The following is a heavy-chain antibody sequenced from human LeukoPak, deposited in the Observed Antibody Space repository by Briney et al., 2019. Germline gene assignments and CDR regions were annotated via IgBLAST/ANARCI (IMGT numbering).Heavy chain of an antibody. CDR1: GGSFSGYY. CDR2: IYYSGST. CDR3: ASPREVDCSGGSCYRSDAFDI. Sequence: SETLSLTCAVYGGSFSGYYWSWIRQPPGKGLEWIGRIYYSGSTYYNPSLKSRVTISVDTSKNQFSLKLSSVTAADTAVYYCASPREVDCSGGSCYRSDAFDIWGQGTMVTVSS. J-gene: IGHJ3*02. D-gene: IGHD2-15*01. V-gene: IGHV4-34*01.